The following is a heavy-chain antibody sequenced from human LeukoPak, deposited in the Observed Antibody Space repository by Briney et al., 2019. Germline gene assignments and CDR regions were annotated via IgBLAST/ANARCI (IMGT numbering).Heavy chain of an antibody. CDR3: HGGGTLDY. CDR2: IKSRSDGGTT. Sequence: GGSLRLSCEASGFSFADHYMSWIRQAPGKGLEWVGLIKSRSDGGTTDYAAPVKGRFTISRDDSKNTLYLQMNSLKTEDTAVYYCHGGGTLDYWGQGTLVTVSS. D-gene: IGHD1-1*01. V-gene: IGHV3-15*01. J-gene: IGHJ4*02. CDR1: GFSFADHY.